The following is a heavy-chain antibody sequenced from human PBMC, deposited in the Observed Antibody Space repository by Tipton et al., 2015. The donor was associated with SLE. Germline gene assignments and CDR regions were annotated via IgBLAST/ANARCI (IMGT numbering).Heavy chain of an antibody. Sequence: SLRLSCAASGFTFSSCSMNWVRQAPGKGLEWVSYISSSSSSIYYADSVKGRFTISRDNAENSLYLQMNSLRAEDTAVYYCASLTGTTNYWGQGTLATVSS. V-gene: IGHV3-48*01. CDR1: GFTFSSCS. CDR2: ISSSSSSI. J-gene: IGHJ4*02. CDR3: ASLTGTTNY. D-gene: IGHD1-7*01.